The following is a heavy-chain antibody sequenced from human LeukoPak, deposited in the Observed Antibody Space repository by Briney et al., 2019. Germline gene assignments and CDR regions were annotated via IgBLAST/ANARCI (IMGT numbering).Heavy chain of an antibody. CDR1: KFNFNSYG. J-gene: IGHJ4*02. Sequence: GGSLRLSCTTSKFNFNSYGMTWVRQAPGRGLEWVSSISGSGGSTQYADSVKGRFTISRDNSKNTLYLQMNSLRAEDTAVYYCAKDFYDILTGYYSPPVGSFDYWGQGTLVTVSS. CDR2: ISGSGGST. CDR3: AKDFYDILTGYYSPPVGSFDY. D-gene: IGHD3-9*01. V-gene: IGHV3-23*01.